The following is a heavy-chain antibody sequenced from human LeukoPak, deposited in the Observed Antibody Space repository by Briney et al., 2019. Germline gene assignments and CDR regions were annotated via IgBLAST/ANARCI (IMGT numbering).Heavy chain of an antibody. CDR2: IYPGDSDT. D-gene: IGHD3-10*01. CDR1: GYSFTSYW. CDR3: ARVTMVRGVIISGEIDY. V-gene: IGHV5-51*01. J-gene: IGHJ4*02. Sequence: GESLKISCKGSGYSFTSYWIGWVRQMLGKGLEWMGIIYPGDSDTRYSPSFQGQVTISADKSISTAYLQWSSLKASDTAMYYCARVTMVRGVIISGEIDYWGQGTLVTVSS.